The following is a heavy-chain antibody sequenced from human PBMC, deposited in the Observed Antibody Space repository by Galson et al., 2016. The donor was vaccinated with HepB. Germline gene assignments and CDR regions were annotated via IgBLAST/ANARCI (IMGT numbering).Heavy chain of an antibody. CDR3: VRGYTAHAYGY. CDR2: INLDGSTT. J-gene: IGHJ4*02. Sequence: SLRLSCAASGFTFTVYWMYWVRQAPGKGLVWVSHINLDGSTTTYAHSVKCRFTISRDNARNPLDLQMDSLRADDTAVDYCVRGYTAHAYGYWGQGTLVTVSS. CDR1: GFTFTVYW. D-gene: IGHD5-12*01. V-gene: IGHV3-74*01.